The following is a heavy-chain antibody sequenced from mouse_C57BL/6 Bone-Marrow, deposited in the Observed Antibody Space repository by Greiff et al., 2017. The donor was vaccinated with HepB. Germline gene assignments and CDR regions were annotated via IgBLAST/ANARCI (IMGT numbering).Heavy chain of an antibody. Sequence: EVQLQQSGPELVKPGASVKISCKASGYTFTDYYMNWVKQSHGKSLEWIGDINPNNGGTSYNQKFKGKATLTVDKSSSTAYMELRSLTSEDSAVYYCTYGHWDYFDFWGQGTTLTVSS. CDR1: GYTFTDYY. CDR3: TYGHWDYFDF. J-gene: IGHJ2*01. CDR2: INPNNGGT. D-gene: IGHD1-1*02. V-gene: IGHV1-26*01.